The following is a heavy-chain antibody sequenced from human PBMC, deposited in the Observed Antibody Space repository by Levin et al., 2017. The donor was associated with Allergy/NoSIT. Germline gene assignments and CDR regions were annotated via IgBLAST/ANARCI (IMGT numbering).Heavy chain of an antibody. CDR3: ARGSSLTGTRSASDT. D-gene: IGHD1-7*01. J-gene: IGHJ3*02. V-gene: IGHV1-2*02. Sequence: AGESLKISCKASGYTFTDYYIHWIRQAPGQGLEWMGWVNPKSGDTKYAQSFQGRVTMTRDTSIATAYMELSRLESDDTAMYLCARGSSLTGTRSASDTWGQGTMVTVSS. CDR1: GYTFTDYY. CDR2: VNPKSGDT.